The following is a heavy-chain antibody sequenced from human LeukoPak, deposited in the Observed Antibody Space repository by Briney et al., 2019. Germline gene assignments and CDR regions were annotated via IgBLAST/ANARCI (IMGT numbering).Heavy chain of an antibody. J-gene: IGHJ4*02. CDR2: ISAYNGNT. V-gene: IGHV1-18*01. D-gene: IGHD2-15*01. Sequence: GASVTVSCTASGYTFTIYGISWVRPAPGQGLEWMGWISAYNGNTNYAQKLQGRVTMTTDTSTSTAYMELRSLRSDDTAVYYCALGYCSGGSCYYFDYWGQGTLVTVSS. CDR1: GYTFTIYG. CDR3: ALGYCSGGSCYYFDY.